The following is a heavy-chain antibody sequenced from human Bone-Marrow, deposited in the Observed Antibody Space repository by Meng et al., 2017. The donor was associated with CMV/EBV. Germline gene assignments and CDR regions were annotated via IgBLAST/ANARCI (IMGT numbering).Heavy chain of an antibody. CDR2: IIPIFGTA. CDR3: ARGLRPRYWFDP. Sequence: QVPGVESGGEVKKPGSAVKVSCKASGGTFSSYAISWVRQAPGQGLEWMGGIIPIFGTANYAQKFQGRVTITADESTSTAYMELSSLRSEDTAVYYCARGLRPRYWFDPWGQGTLVTVSS. D-gene: IGHD5-12*01. J-gene: IGHJ5*02. V-gene: IGHV1-69*12. CDR1: GGTFSSYA.